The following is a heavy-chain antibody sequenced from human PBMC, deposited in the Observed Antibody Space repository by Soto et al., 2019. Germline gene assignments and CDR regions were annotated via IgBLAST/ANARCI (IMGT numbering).Heavy chain of an antibody. J-gene: IGHJ6*02. D-gene: IGHD4-4*01. CDR1: GYTFTSCG. V-gene: IGHV1-18*01. CDR2: INTYNGYT. Sequence: QVHLVQSGAEVKKPGATVKVSCKASGYTFTSCGMSWVRQAPGQGLEWMGLINTYNGYTNYPQNFQGRVTMTTDTSTGTVYMELRSLTSDDTAVYYCARDLTKGLDVWGQGTTVTVSS. CDR3: ARDLTKGLDV.